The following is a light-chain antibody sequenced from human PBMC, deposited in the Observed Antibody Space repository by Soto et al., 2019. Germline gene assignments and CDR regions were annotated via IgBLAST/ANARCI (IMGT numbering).Light chain of an antibody. CDR2: DVS. CDR3: SSYTSSGV. Sequence: QSALTQPASVSGSPGQSITISCTGTSSDVGGYNYVSWYQQHPGKAPKLMIYDVSNRPSGVSNRFSGSKSGNTASLTISGXXXXXEADYYCSSYTSSGVFGTGTKVTVL. V-gene: IGLV2-14*01. CDR1: SSDVGGYNY. J-gene: IGLJ1*01.